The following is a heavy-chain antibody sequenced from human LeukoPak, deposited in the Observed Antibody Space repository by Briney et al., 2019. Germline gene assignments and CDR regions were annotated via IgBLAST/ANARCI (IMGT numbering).Heavy chain of an antibody. CDR3: ASEASAYCAGDRYSFRTVEPTVGLRYFDL. CDR1: LYTFITYW. V-gene: IGHV3-74*01. Sequence: GSLRHSCAPSLYTFITYWMYGGRQALGKGLWWVSRINVEGMGTRYADSVKGRFTISRDNPNNTLYLQINSLRALHTDVYYSASEASAYCAGDRYSFRTVEPTVGLRYFDLWGRGTLVTVSS. D-gene: IGHD2-21*02. CDR2: INVEGMGT. J-gene: IGHJ2*01.